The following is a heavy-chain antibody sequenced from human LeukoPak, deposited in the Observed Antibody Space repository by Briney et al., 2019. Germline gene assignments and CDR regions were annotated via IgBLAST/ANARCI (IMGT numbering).Heavy chain of an antibody. J-gene: IGHJ6*02. CDR3: ARQKWEQQGRDYYFNGLDV. V-gene: IGHV4-4*02. CDR1: AGSISSSSW. CDR2: IYLYGTT. Sequence: SESLSLTCSVSAGSISSSSWWSWVRQSPVKGLEWIGEIYLYGTTNYNPSLKSRVTMSVDRSKNQFSLKLSSVTAADTAVYYCARQKWEQQGRDYYFNGLDVWGPGTTVTVSS. D-gene: IGHD1-26*01.